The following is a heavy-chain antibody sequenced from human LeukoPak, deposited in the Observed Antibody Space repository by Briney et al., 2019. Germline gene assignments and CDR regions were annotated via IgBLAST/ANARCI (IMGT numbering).Heavy chain of an antibody. V-gene: IGHV4-30-4*07. CDR2: IYYSGST. CDR1: GGSISSDGYS. D-gene: IGHD6-19*01. J-gene: IGHJ4*02. CDR3: ARVTGIAGAGNYY. Sequence: PSETLSLTCAVSGGSISSDGYSWSWIRQPPGKGLEWIGYIYYSGSTYYNPSLKSRVTISVDTSKNQFSLKLSSVTAADTAVYYCARVTGIAGAGNYYWGQGTLVTVSS.